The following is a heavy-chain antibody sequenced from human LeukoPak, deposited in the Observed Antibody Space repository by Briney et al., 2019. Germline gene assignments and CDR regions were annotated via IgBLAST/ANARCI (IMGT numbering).Heavy chain of an antibody. CDR3: ARDPPQGCSGGSCPMDV. D-gene: IGHD2-15*01. J-gene: IGHJ6*03. CDR1: GGTFTSYA. CDR2: IIPIFGTA. Sequence: SVTVSCKASGGTFTSYAISWVRQAPGQGLEWMGGIIPIFGTANYAQKFQGRVTITADESTSTAYMELSSLRSEDTAVYYCARDPPQGCSGGSCPMDVWGKGTTVTVSS. V-gene: IGHV1-69*13.